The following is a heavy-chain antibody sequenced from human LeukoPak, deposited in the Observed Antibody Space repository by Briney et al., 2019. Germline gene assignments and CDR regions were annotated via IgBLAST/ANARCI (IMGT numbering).Heavy chain of an antibody. J-gene: IGHJ5*02. Sequence: SETLSLTCAVYGGSFGGYYWSWIRQPPGKGLEWIGEINHSGSTNYNPSLKSRVTISVDTSKNQFSLKLSSVTAADTAVYYCAGGYCSGGSCSPGWFDPWGQGTLVTVSS. D-gene: IGHD2-15*01. CDR3: AGGYCSGGSCSPGWFDP. CDR1: GGSFGGYY. CDR2: INHSGST. V-gene: IGHV4-34*01.